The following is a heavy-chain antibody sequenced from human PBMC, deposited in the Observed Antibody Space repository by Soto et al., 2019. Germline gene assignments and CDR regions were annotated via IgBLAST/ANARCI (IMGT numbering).Heavy chain of an antibody. D-gene: IGHD2-2*01. CDR2: IFGGGNT. CDR3: ARDRPGYASSWPRE. CDR1: GFTVSSSY. V-gene: IGHV3-53*02. Sequence: EVQLVETGGGLVQPGGSLRLSCAASGFTVSSSYMSWVRQAPGKGLDWVSVIFGGGNTYYADSVKGRFTISRDNSNNTLYLQMNSLRAEDTALYYCARDRPGYASSWPREWGQGTLVTVSS. J-gene: IGHJ4*02.